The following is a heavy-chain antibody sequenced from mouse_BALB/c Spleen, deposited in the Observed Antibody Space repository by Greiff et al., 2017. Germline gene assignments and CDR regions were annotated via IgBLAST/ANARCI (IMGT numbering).Heavy chain of an antibody. Sequence: VQLKESGPGLVKPSQSLSLTCTVTGYSITSDYAWNWIRQFPGNKLEWMGYISYSGITSYNPSLKSRISITRDTSKNQFFLQLNSVTTEDTATYYCARWPPPGYYAMDYWGQGTSVTVSS. CDR2: ISYSGIT. CDR3: ARWPPPGYYAMDY. J-gene: IGHJ4*01. V-gene: IGHV3-2*02. CDR1: GYSITSDYA.